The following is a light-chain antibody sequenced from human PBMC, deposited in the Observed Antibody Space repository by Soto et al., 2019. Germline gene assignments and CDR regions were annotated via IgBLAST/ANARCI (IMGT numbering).Light chain of an antibody. CDR2: AAY. CDR3: QQSHSNPRT. V-gene: IGKV1-39*01. J-gene: IGKJ1*01. CDR1: QSISSW. Sequence: PMTQSPSTLSASVGDRVSITCRASQSISSWLAWYHQKTGTATKLLIYAAYSLQTGVPSRFSGSGSATDFTLTISSLQPEDVATYYCQQSHSNPRTFGQGTKV.